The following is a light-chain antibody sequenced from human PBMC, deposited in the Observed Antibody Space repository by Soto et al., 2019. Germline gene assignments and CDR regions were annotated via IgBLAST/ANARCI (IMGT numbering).Light chain of an antibody. CDR1: QTIDNY. J-gene: IGKJ2*01. CDR2: AAS. Sequence: DIQMTQYPYTLPGSVGYGVTIPCGTSQTIDNYLNWYQQKPGQAPQLLISAASTLQSGVPSRFSGSGSGTDFTLTISSLQPEDYATYYCHKTYNTLYNCGKGTKGDIK. CDR3: HKTYNTLYN. V-gene: IGKV1-39*01.